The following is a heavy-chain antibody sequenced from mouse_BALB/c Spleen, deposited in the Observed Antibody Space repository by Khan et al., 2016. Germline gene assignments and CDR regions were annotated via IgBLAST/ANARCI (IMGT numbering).Heavy chain of an antibody. V-gene: IGHV3-2*02. CDR3: ARGMITTFDY. Sequence: EVQLQESGPGLVKPSQSLSLTCTVTGYSITSDYAWNWIRQFPGNKLEWMGYISYSDSTNYNPSLKSRISITRDTSKNQFFLQLNSVTTEDTATYYCARGMITTFDYWGPSTTLTVSS. J-gene: IGHJ2*01. CDR2: ISYSDST. D-gene: IGHD2-4*01. CDR1: GYSITSDYA.